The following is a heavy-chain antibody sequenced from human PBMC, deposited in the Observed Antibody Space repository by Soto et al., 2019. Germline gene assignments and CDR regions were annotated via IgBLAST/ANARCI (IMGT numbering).Heavy chain of an antibody. D-gene: IGHD3-3*01. CDR3: ASVSTIFGVELDAFDI. CDR1: GFTFSSYG. CDR2: IWYDGSNK. V-gene: IGHV3-33*01. Sequence: QVQLVESGGGVVQPGRSLRLSCAASGFTFSSYGMHWVRQAPGKGLEWVGVIWYDGSNKYYADYVKGRFTISRDNSKNTLYLQMNNLRADVTAVYYCASVSTIFGVELDAFDIWGQGTMVTVSS. J-gene: IGHJ3*02.